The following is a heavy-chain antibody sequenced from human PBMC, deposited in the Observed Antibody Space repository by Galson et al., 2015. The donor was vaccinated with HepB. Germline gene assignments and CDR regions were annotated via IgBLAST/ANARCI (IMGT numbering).Heavy chain of an antibody. CDR1: GLTFSDYS. CDR3: ARDRGYVGGGTAS. D-gene: IGHD3-16*01. CDR2: ISSRSNII. Sequence: SLRLSCAASGLTFSDYSMIWVRQAPGKGLEWVSYISSRSNIIYYADSVKGRFTISRDNAKNSLYLQMNSLRAEDTAVYYCARDRGYVGGGTASWGQGTLVTVSS. V-gene: IGHV3-48*04. J-gene: IGHJ4*02.